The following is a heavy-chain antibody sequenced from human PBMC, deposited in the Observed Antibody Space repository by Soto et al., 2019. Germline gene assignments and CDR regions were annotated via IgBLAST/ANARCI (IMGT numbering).Heavy chain of an antibody. V-gene: IGHV3-23*01. CDR2: ISGSGGST. CDR1: GFTFSSYA. CDR3: AKVDFWSGLRYYFDY. Sequence: SLRLSCAASGFTFSSYAMSWVRQAPGKGLEWVSAISGSGGSTYYADSVKGRFTISRDNSKNTLYLQMNSLRAEDTAVYYCAKVDFWSGLRYYFDYWGQGTLVTVSS. D-gene: IGHD3-3*01. J-gene: IGHJ4*02.